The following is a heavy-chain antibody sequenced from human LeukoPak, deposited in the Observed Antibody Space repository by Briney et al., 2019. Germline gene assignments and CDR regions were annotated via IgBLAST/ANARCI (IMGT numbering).Heavy chain of an antibody. V-gene: IGHV3-30*02. D-gene: IGHD1-7*01. J-gene: IGHJ3*02. Sequence: GGSLRLSCAASGFTFSSFAMHWVRQAPGKGLEWVAGTRFNGSSKYYADSVKGRFTISRDNSKNTLYLQMNSLRAEDTAVYYCAKFSKLQTFDIWGQGTMVTVSS. CDR1: GFTFSSFA. CDR3: AKFSKLQTFDI. CDR2: TRFNGSSK.